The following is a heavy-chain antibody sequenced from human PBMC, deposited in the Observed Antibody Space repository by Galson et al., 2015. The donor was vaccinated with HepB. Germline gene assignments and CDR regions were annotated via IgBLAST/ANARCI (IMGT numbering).Heavy chain of an antibody. CDR1: GGTFTGYY. CDR2: INPNSGGT. Sequence: SVKVSCKASGGTFTGYYMHWVRQAPGQGLEWMGWINPNSGGTNYAQKFQGRVTMTRDTSISTAYMELSRLRSDDTAVYYCARDLRGYSYGYFDYWGQGTLVTVSS. J-gene: IGHJ4*02. V-gene: IGHV1-2*02. CDR3: ARDLRGYSYGYFDY. D-gene: IGHD5-18*01.